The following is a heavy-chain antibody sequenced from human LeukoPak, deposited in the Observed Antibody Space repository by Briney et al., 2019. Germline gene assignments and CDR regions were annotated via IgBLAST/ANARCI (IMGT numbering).Heavy chain of an antibody. V-gene: IGHV3-30*02. CDR2: IRYDGSNK. Sequence: GGSLRLSCAASGFTFSSYGMHWVRQAPGKGLEWVAFIRYDGSNKYYADSVKGRFTISRDNSKNTLYLQMNSLRAEDTAVYYCAKRGDYCSSTSCYIDYWGQGTLVTVSS. CDR1: GFTFSSYG. CDR3: AKRGDYCSSTSCYIDY. D-gene: IGHD2-2*02. J-gene: IGHJ4*02.